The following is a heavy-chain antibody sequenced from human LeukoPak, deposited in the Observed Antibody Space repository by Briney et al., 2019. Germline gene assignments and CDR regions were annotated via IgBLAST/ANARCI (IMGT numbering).Heavy chain of an antibody. J-gene: IGHJ4*02. CDR2: IWYDGSKK. CDR1: GFTFKTYG. Sequence: PGRSLRLSCAASGFTFKTYGFHWVRQAPGKGLEWVAAIWYDGSKKYYGDSVEGRFTISRDDSKSTLYLEMNSLRAEDTAVFYCVRDLGIDFYHFDFRGQGTLVTVSS. CDR3: VRDLGIDFYHFDF. V-gene: IGHV3-33*01. D-gene: IGHD3/OR15-3a*01.